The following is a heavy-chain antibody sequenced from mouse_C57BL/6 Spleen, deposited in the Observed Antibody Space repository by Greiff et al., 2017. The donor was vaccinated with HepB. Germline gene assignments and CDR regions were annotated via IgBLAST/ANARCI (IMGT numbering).Heavy chain of an antibody. CDR2: IDPSDSYT. CDR1: GYTFTSYW. D-gene: IGHD1-1*01. V-gene: IGHV1-69*01. CDR3: ARYDNYGSSYHYAMDY. J-gene: IGHJ4*01. Sequence: QVQLQQPGAELVMPGASVKLSCKASGYTFTSYWMHWVKQRPGQGLEWIGEIDPSDSYTNYNQKFKGKSTLTVDKSSSTAYMQLSSLTSEDSAVYYCARYDNYGSSYHYAMDYWGQGTSVTVSS.